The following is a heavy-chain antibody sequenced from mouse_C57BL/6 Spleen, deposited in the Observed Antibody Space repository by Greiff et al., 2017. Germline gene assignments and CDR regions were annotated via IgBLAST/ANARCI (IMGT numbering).Heavy chain of an antibody. J-gene: IGHJ1*03. D-gene: IGHD1-1*01. CDR3: AREGYYGSSSGYFDV. Sequence: QVHVKQSGAELVRPGTSVKVSCKASGYAFTNYLIEWVKQRPGQGLEWIGVINPGSGGTNYNEKFKGKATLTADKSSSTAYMQLSSLTSEDSAVYFCAREGYYGSSSGYFDVWGTGTTVTVSS. CDR2: INPGSGGT. CDR1: GYAFTNYL. V-gene: IGHV1-54*01.